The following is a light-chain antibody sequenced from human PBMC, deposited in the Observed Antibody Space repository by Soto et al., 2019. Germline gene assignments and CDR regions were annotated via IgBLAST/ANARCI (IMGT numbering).Light chain of an antibody. V-gene: IGKV1-12*01. CDR3: QQANSFPWT. CDR2: AAS. J-gene: IGKJ1*01. Sequence: DIQMTQSPSSVSASVGDRVTITCRASQGISSLAWYQQKPGKAPNLLIYAASNLQSGVPSRFSGSGSGTDFTLTISSLQPEDFATYYCQQANSFPWTFGQGTKVEIK. CDR1: QGISS.